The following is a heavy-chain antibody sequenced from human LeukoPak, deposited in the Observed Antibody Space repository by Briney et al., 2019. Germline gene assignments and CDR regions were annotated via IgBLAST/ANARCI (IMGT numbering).Heavy chain of an antibody. J-gene: IGHJ4*02. CDR1: GFTFSSYA. V-gene: IGHV3-30*04. CDR2: ISYDGRNK. Sequence: GGSLRLSCAASGFTFSSYAMHWVRQAPGKGLEWVAIISYDGRNKYYADSVKGRFTISRDNFKNTLYLQMNSLRAEDTAVYYCARGYYYDSSGKLFDFWGQGTLVTVSS. D-gene: IGHD3-22*01. CDR3: ARGYYYDSSGKLFDF.